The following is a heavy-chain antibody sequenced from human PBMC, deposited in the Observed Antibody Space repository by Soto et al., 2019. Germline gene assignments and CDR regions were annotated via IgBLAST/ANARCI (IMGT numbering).Heavy chain of an antibody. Sequence: GGSLRLSCVASGFTVSTNYLSWVRQVPGKGLEWVSALHGSGSTSYADSVKGRFTISRDNARNTFYLQMNSLRVEDTAVYYCARKPPAAIQGWAYGMDVWGQGTTVTVSS. CDR1: GFTVSTNY. V-gene: IGHV3-53*01. CDR3: ARKPPAAIQGWAYGMDV. J-gene: IGHJ6*02. CDR2: LHGSGST. D-gene: IGHD2-2*01.